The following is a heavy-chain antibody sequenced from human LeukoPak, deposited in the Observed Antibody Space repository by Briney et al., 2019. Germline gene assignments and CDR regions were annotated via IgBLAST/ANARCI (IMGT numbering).Heavy chain of an antibody. J-gene: IGHJ4*02. CDR1: GGTFSSYA. Sequence: SVKVSCKASGGTFSSYAISWVRQAPGQGLEWMGGIIPIFGTANYAQKFQGRVTITTDESTSTAYMELSSLRSEDTAVYYCATSFRGSSSSSDYWGQGTLVTVSS. D-gene: IGHD6-6*01. CDR3: ATSFRGSSSSSDY. CDR2: IIPIFGTA. V-gene: IGHV1-69*05.